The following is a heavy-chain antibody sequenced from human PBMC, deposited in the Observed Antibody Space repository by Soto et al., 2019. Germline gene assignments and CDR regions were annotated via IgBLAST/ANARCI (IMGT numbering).Heavy chain of an antibody. CDR3: ARAPAYSTRWLDY. CDR1: GGSVNSSLYY. Sequence: SLTCSVSGGSVNSSLYYWGWIRQPPGRGVEGIQSIYYTSGSASYNPARQSRVTMSVDTSNNQFPVTLSSATAADTAVYYCARAPAYSTRWLDYWGQGILVTVSS. J-gene: IGHJ4*02. D-gene: IGHD6-13*01. V-gene: IGHV4-39*06. CDR2: IYYTSGSA.